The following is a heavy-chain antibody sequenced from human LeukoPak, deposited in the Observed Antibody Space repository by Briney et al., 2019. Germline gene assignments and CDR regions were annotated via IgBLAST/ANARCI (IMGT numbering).Heavy chain of an antibody. V-gene: IGHV3-74*01. CDR1: GFTFNTYW. J-gene: IGHJ4*02. CDR2: INDDESKI. CDR3: ARVGDRTGYYPGGLDY. D-gene: IGHD3/OR15-3a*01. Sequence: GGSLRLSCAASGFTFNTYWMHWVRQAPGKGLLWVSRINDDESKIAYADFVQGRFTISRDNAKNSLYLQMNSLRAEDTAVYYCARVGDRTGYYPGGLDYWGQGTLVTVSS.